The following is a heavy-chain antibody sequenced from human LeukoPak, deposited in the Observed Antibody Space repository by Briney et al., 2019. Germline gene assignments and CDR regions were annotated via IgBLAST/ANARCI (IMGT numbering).Heavy chain of an antibody. D-gene: IGHD5-24*01. CDR3: ARGGQGDGYSADEAFDF. J-gene: IGHJ3*01. CDR1: GDSVSSNSAA. Sequence: SQTLSLTCVISGDSVSSNSAAWNWIRQSPSRGLEWLGRTYYRSKWYSDYALSVKSRITINPDTSRNQFSLQLNSVTPEDTAVYYCARGGQGDGYSADEAFDFWGQGTMVTVSS. CDR2: TYYRSKWYS. V-gene: IGHV6-1*01.